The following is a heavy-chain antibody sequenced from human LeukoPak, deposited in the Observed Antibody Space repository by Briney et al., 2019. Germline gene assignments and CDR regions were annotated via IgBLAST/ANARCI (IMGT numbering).Heavy chain of an antibody. D-gene: IGHD5-24*01. Sequence: ASVKVSCKASGGTFSSYAISWVRQAPGQGLEWMGGIIPIFGTANYAQKFQGRVTITTDESTSTAYMELSSLRSEDTAVYYCARSRRMDGYNYYYYYYMDVWGKRTTVTVSS. V-gene: IGHV1-69*05. CDR1: GGTFSSYA. CDR2: IIPIFGTA. J-gene: IGHJ6*03. CDR3: ARSRRMDGYNYYYYYYMDV.